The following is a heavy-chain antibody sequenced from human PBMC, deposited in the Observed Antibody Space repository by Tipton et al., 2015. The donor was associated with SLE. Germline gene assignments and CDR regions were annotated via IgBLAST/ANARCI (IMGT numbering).Heavy chain of an antibody. CDR3: SKGDSSGYKKIDV. V-gene: IGHV3-9*01. D-gene: IGHD3-22*01. CDR2: IKWNSETI. J-gene: IGHJ4*02. CDR1: GFTFDDFA. Sequence: RSLRLSCAASGFTFDDFAMHWFRQAPGKGLEWVSSIKWNSETIVYADSVKGRFTVSRDNATNSLYLQMNSLRVEDTAFYYCSKGDSSGYKKIDVWGRGTLVTVSS.